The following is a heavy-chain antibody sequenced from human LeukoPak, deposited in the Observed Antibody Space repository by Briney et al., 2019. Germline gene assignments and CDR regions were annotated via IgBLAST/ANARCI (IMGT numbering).Heavy chain of an antibody. CDR1: GGSISSTNYY. CDR2: IYFGGNS. V-gene: IGHV4-39*01. Sequence: SETLSLTCSVSGGSISSTNYYWGWIRQPPGKGLEWIGSIYFGGNSYYNPSLKSRVTMSVDTAKNQFSLNLRSATVADTGVYYCVRHRRYCSSANCFSLNWFDPWGQGTLVTVSS. CDR3: VRHRRYCSSANCFSLNWFDP. D-gene: IGHD2-2*01. J-gene: IGHJ5*02.